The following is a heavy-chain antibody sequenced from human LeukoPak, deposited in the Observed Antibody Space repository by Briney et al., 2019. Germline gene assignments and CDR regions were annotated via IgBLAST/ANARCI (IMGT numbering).Heavy chain of an antibody. CDR3: ATERGYDTNWFDP. CDR1: GYTLTELS. D-gene: IGHD5-12*01. Sequence: ASVKVSCKVSGYTLTELSMHWVRQAPGKGLEWMGGFDPEDGETTYAQKFQGRVTTTEDTSTDTAYMELSSLRSEDTAVYYCATERGYDTNWFDPWGQGTLVTVSS. J-gene: IGHJ5*02. V-gene: IGHV1-24*01. CDR2: FDPEDGET.